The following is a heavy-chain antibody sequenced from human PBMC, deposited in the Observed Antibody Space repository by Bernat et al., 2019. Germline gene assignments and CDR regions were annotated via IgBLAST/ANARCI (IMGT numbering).Heavy chain of an antibody. D-gene: IGHD2-15*01. V-gene: IGHV4-34*01. CDR2: INHSGGT. J-gene: IGHJ3*02. CDR1: GGSFSGYY. Sequence: QLQLQQWGAGLLKPSVTLSLTCAVYGGSFSGYYWSWIRQPPGKGVEWLGEINHSGGTNYNPSVKIRGTISVDTYKTQFSLKLSSVTAADAAVYYCARGRQWWNRGNAFDIWGQGTMVTVSS. CDR3: ARGRQWWNRGNAFDI.